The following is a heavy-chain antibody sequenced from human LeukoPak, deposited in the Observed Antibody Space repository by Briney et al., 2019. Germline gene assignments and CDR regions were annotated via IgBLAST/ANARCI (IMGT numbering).Heavy chain of an antibody. CDR1: GFTFSSYS. V-gene: IGHV3-48*01. CDR2: ISSSSSTI. Sequence: GGSLRLSCAASGFTFSSYSMNWVRQAPGKGLEWVSYISSSSSTIYYADSVKGRFTISRDNAKNSLYLQMNSLRAEDTAVYYCARDQGVQWPGIGAFDPWGQGTLVTVSS. D-gene: IGHD6-19*01. CDR3: ARDQGVQWPGIGAFDP. J-gene: IGHJ5*02.